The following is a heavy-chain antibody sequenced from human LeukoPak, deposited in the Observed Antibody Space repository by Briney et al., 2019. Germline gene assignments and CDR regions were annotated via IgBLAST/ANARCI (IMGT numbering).Heavy chain of an antibody. J-gene: IGHJ4*02. CDR1: GGTFSSYA. V-gene: IGHV1-2*02. CDR3: ARDFGGLSGFSGYEDY. D-gene: IGHD5-12*01. CDR2: INPNSGGT. Sequence: ASVKVSCKASGGTFSSYAISWVRQAPGQGLEWMGWINPNSGGTNYAQKFQGRVTMTRDTSISTAYMELNSLSSDDTAVYYCARDFGGLSGFSGYEDYWGQGTLLTVPS.